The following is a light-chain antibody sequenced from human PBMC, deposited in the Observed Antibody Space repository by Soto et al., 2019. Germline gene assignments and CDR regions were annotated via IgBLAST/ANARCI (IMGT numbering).Light chain of an antibody. CDR1: QGMSSY. V-gene: IGKV1-9*01. CDR3: QQRSTYPVT. J-gene: IGKJ5*01. Sequence: DIHLTQSPSLLSTSVADRVTITCRVSQGMSSYLAWYQQKPGKAPKLLIYEASTLQSGVPSRFSGSGSGTEFTLTISSLQPEDFATYYCQQRSTYPVTFGQGTRLEI. CDR2: EAS.